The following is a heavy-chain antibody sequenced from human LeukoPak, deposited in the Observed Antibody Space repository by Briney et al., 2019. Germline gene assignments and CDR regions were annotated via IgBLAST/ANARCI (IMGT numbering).Heavy chain of an antibody. CDR2: ITGSSSFN. D-gene: IGHD1-1*01. Sequence: RGSLRLSCAASGFTLRSYSMDRVRPAPGKGLEWASSITGSSSFNSYADSVKGRFTIPTDNAAISLFLQINSLRPEGTAVCFFARDRLEGGETFDSWGQGTLVTVSS. CDR3: ARDRLEGGETFDS. V-gene: IGHV3-21*01. J-gene: IGHJ4*02. CDR1: GFTLRSYS.